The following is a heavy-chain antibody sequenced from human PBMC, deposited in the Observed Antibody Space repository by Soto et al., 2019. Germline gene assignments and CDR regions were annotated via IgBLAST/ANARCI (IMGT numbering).Heavy chain of an antibody. Sequence: ASVKVSCKASGYTFTSYGISWVRQAPGQGLEWMGWISAYNGNTNYAQKLQGRVTMTTDTSTSTAYMELRSLRSDDTAVYYCARDQYCTSTSCFNWFDPWGQGTLVTVSS. CDR1: GYTFTSYG. D-gene: IGHD2-2*01. CDR2: ISAYNGNT. J-gene: IGHJ5*02. CDR3: ARDQYCTSTSCFNWFDP. V-gene: IGHV1-18*01.